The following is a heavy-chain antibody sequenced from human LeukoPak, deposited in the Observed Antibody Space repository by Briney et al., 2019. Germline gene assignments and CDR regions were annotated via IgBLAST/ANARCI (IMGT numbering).Heavy chain of an antibody. CDR1: GYTFTSYD. CDR2: MNPNSGNT. V-gene: IGHV1-8*01. CDR3: ARGRRIAAAYWFYP. J-gene: IGHJ5*02. D-gene: IGHD6-13*01. Sequence: ASVKVSCKASGYTFTSYDINWVRQATGQGLEWMGWMNPNSGNTGYAQKFQGRVTMTRNTSISTAYMELSSLRSEDTAVYYCARGRRIAAAYWFYPWGQGTLVTVSS.